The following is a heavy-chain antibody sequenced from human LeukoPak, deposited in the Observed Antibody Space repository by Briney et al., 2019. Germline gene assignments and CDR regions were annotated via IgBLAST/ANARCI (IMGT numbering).Heavy chain of an antibody. V-gene: IGHV1-18*01. CDR1: GYTFTSYG. CDR2: ISAYNGNT. CDR3: ARWMDIVVVPAAIWVSDYYYGMDV. Sequence: GASVNVSCKASGYTFTSYGISWVRQAPGQGLEWMGWISAYNGNTNYAQKLQGRVTMTTDTSTSTAYMELRSLRSDDTAVYYCARWMDIVVVPAAIWVSDYYYGMDVWGQGTTVTVSS. D-gene: IGHD2-2*03. J-gene: IGHJ6*02.